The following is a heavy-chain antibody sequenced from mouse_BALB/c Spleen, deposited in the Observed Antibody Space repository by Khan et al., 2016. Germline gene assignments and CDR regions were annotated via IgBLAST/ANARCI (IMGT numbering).Heavy chain of an antibody. CDR2: INTYTGEP. J-gene: IGHJ4*01. D-gene: IGHD4-1*01. CDR1: GYTFTNYG. V-gene: IGHV9-3-1*01. CDR3: AKLRLYYAMNY. Sequence: QIQLVQSGPELKKPGETVKISCKASGYTFTNYGMNWVKQAPGKGLKWMGWINTYTGEPTYADDFKGRFAFSLETSDSTAYLQINNLKNEDTATYFCAKLRLYYAMNYWGQGTSVTVSS.